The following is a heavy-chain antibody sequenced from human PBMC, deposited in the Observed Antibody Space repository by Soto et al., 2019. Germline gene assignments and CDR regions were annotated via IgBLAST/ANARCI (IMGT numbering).Heavy chain of an antibody. CDR2: IYYSGST. J-gene: IGHJ4*02. Sequence: QVQLQESGPRLVKPSETLSLTCIVSGGSISNYYWSWIRQPPGKGLEWIGYIYYSGSTNYNPSLQSRVTISVDTSKNQFYLTLSSVTAADTAVYDCARAVLPATAPFDYWGQGTLVTVSS. D-gene: IGHD2-2*01. V-gene: IGHV4-59*01. CDR3: ARAVLPATAPFDY. CDR1: GGSISNYY.